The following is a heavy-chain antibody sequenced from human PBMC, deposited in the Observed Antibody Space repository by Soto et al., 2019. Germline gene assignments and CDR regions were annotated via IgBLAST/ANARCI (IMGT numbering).Heavy chain of an antibody. J-gene: IGHJ4*02. CDR3: ARGVGSSPPRY. CDR1: GGSISVYY. Sequence: SETLSLTCTVSGGSISVYYWSWVRQPPGHELEWIGYIYASGSPYYNPSLRSRVTISADTSKNQISLKLTSPTAADTAVYYCARGVGSSPPRYWGRGTLVTVSS. V-gene: IGHV4-59*01. D-gene: IGHD1-26*01. CDR2: IYASGSP.